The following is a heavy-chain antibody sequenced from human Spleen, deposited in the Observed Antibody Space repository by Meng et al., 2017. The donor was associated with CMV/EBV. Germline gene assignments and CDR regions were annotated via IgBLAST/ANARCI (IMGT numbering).Heavy chain of an antibody. J-gene: IGHJ3*02. Sequence: ESLRLSCAVYGGSFSGYYWSWIRQPPGKGLEWIGEINHSGSTNYNPSLKSRVTISLDTSKNQFSLKVSSVTPADTAVYYCVRVPGGDAFDIWSQGTMVTVSS. D-gene: IGHD4-23*01. CDR1: GGSFSGYY. CDR3: VRVPGGDAFDI. CDR2: INHSGST. V-gene: IGHV4-34*01.